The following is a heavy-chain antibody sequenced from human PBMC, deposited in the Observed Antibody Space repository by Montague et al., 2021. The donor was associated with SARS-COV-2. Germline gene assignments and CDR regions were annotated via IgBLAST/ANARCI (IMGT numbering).Heavy chain of an antibody. CDR2: IHSGASYA. J-gene: IGHJ4*02. Sequence: SLRLSCAASGFTFSNYIMNWVRQAPGKGLEWVSIIHSGASYASYAGSVKGRFTISRDNSKNTLYLQMNSLRAEDTAVYYCAKGVGQKSSAVDYWGQGTQVTVSS. CDR3: AKGVGQKSSAVDY. D-gene: IGHD1-26*01. V-gene: IGHV3-23*03. CDR1: GFTFSNYI.